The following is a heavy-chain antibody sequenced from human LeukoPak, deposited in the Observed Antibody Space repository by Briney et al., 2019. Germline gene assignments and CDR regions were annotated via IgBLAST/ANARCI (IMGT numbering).Heavy chain of an antibody. J-gene: IGHJ4*02. V-gene: IGHV3-30*18. D-gene: IGHD4-17*01. CDR3: AKRGRTSTVTPVGHYFDY. CDR2: ISYDGSNK. CDR1: GFTFSSYG. Sequence: PGGSLRLPCAASGFTFSSYGMHWVRQAPGKGLEWVAVISYDGSNKYYADSVKGRFTISRDNSKNTLYLQMNSLRAEDTAVYYCAKRGRTSTVTPVGHYFDYWGQGTLVTVSS.